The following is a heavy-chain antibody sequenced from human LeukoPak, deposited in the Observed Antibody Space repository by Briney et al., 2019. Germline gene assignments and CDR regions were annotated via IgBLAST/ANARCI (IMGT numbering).Heavy chain of an antibody. D-gene: IGHD2-21*01. V-gene: IGHV1-2*02. J-gene: IGHJ5*02. CDR3: ARDGGKHCGGNECLSRFDP. CDR1: GYTFTDDY. CDR2: INPNSGGT. Sequence: ASVKVSCKASGYTFTDDYMHWVRQAPGQGLEWMGWINPNSGGTDYAQKFQGRVTMTRDTSISTAYMELSRLRSDDTAIYYCARDGGKHCGGNECLSRFDPWGQGTLVTVFS.